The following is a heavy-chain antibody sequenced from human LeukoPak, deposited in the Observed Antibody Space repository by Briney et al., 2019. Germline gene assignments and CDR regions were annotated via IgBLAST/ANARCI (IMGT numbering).Heavy chain of an antibody. CDR2: INGDGSST. CDR1: GFTFSSYW. V-gene: IGHV3-74*01. D-gene: IGHD2-15*01. Sequence: PGGSLRHSCAASGFTFSSYWMHWVRQAPGKGLVWVSRINGDGSSTTYADSVKGRFTISRDNAKSTLYLQLNSLRAEDTAVYYCARTPYYYAMDVWGQGTTVTVSS. CDR3: ARTPYYYAMDV. J-gene: IGHJ6*02.